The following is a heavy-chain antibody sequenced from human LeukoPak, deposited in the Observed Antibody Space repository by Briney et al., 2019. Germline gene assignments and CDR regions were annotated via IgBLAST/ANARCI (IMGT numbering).Heavy chain of an antibody. V-gene: IGHV4-38-2*01. CDR3: ARHIGNYYVDY. D-gene: IGHD1-7*01. Sequence: SETLSLTGAGPGYSISSAYFGGWIRQPPKKGLQWIGNIYLSGSTYYNPSLKSRVTISVDTSKNQFSLKLTSVTAADTAVYYCARHIGNYYVDYWGQGILVTVSS. J-gene: IGHJ4*02. CDR2: IYLSGST. CDR1: GYSISSAYF.